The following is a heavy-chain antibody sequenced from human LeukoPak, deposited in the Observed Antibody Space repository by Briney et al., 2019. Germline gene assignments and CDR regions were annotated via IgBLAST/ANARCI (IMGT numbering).Heavy chain of an antibody. CDR3: ATDRGWRTSGYYLYYFEY. CDR1: GFIFTNYF. D-gene: IGHD3-3*01. V-gene: IGHV3-7*01. Sequence: GGSLRLSCAASGFIFTNYFMSWVRQAPGKGLEWVASIEHDGSEKYYVDSVRGRFTISRDNTMNSLYLQMSSLRAEDTAVYYCATDRGWRTSGYYLYYFEYWGQGTLVTFSS. J-gene: IGHJ4*02. CDR2: IEHDGSEK.